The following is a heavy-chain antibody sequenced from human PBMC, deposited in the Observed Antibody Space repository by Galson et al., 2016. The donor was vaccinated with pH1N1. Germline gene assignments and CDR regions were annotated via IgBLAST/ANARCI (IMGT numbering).Heavy chain of an antibody. J-gene: IGHJ4*02. CDR1: GFTFSDYW. CDR3: ASKLYGDPNY. V-gene: IGHV3-7*05. Sequence: SLRLSCAASGFTFSDYWMSWVRQAPGKGLEWVANINQDDSKKNYVASVRGRFTISRDNAENSLFLQMNSLRVEDTAVYYCASKLYGDPNYWGQGALVTVSS. CDR2: INQDDSKK. D-gene: IGHD4-17*01.